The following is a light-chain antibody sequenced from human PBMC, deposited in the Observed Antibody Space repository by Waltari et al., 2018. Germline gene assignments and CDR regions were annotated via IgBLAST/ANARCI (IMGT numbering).Light chain of an antibody. V-gene: IGKV3-15*01. CDR3: QQYNTWPNT. CDR1: QSVSSN. CDR2: GAS. J-gene: IGKJ2*01. Sequence: EIVVTQSPATLSVSPGERAALSCSASQSVSSNLAWYQQKPGQAPRLLIYGASTRATGIPARFSGSGSGTEFTLTISSLQSEDFAVYYCQQYNTWPNTFGQGTKLEIK.